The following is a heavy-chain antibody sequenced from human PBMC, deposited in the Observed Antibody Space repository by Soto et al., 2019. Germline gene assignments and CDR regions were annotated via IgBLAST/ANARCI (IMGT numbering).Heavy chain of an antibody. CDR1: GGTFSSYA. V-gene: IGHV1-69*13. CDR2: IIPIFGTA. D-gene: IGHD4-17*01. J-gene: IGHJ4*02. Sequence: PSVKVSCKASGGTFSSYAISWVRQAPGQGLEWMGGIIPIFGTANYAQKFQGRVTITADESTSTAYMELSSLRSEDTAVYYCARGSRWATVVTPGFDYWGQGTLVTVSS. CDR3: ARGSRWATVVTPGFDY.